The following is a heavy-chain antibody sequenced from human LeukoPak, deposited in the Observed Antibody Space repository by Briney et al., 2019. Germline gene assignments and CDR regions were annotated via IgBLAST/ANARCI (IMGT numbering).Heavy chain of an antibody. J-gene: IGHJ4*02. D-gene: IGHD5-12*01. CDR1: GYTFTNYD. Sequence: AASVTVSCTTSGYTFTNYDITWVRQAPGQGLEWMGWISAYNGNTNYAQNLQGRVTMTTDTSTSTAYMELRSLRSDDTAVFYCARGGYELDYWGQGTLVTVSS. CDR3: ARGGYELDY. V-gene: IGHV1-18*01. CDR2: ISAYNGNT.